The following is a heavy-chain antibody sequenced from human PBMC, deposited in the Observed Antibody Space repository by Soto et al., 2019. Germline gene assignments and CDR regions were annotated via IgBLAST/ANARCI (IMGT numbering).Heavy chain of an antibody. CDR3: AREPPYGSVSSGMDV. J-gene: IGHJ6*02. D-gene: IGHD3-10*01. CDR2: IFYSGSP. CDR1: GGSISGYY. Sequence: SETLSLTCTVSGGSISGYYWSWVRLPPGKGLEWLGYIFYSGSPSYDPSLKSRVTISVDTSKNQVSLKLRSVSAADTAVYYCAREPPYGSVSSGMDVWGHGTTVTVTS. V-gene: IGHV4-59*01.